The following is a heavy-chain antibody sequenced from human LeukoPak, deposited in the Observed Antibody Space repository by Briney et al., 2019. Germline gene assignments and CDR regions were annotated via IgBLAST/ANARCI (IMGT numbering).Heavy chain of an antibody. CDR1: GFTFSHYT. J-gene: IGHJ4*02. CDR2: VLYDGSDK. V-gene: IGHV3-30-3*01. CDR3: ARDGLTGRTDGTLDH. D-gene: IGHD1-20*01. Sequence: GGSLRLSCVASGFTFSHYTLHWVRQAPGKGLEWVTLVLYDGSDKYYADSVKGRFTISRDDSKNTLYLQMNSLRPEDTAIYYCARDGLTGRTDGTLDHWGQGALVTVSS.